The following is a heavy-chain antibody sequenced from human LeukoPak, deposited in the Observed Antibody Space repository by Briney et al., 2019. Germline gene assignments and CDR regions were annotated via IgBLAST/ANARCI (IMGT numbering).Heavy chain of an antibody. CDR1: GYTFTGYY. D-gene: IGHD2-2*01. CDR2: INPNSGGT. J-gene: IGHJ5*02. V-gene: IGHV1-2*02. CDR3: ARAPPFSGYCSSTSCPRWGWFDP. Sequence: ASVKVSCKASGYTFTGYYMHWVRHAPGQGLEWMGWINPNSGGTNYAQKFQGRVTMTRDTSISTAYMELSSLRSDDTAVYYCARAPPFSGYCSSTSCPRWGWFDPWGQGTLVTVSS.